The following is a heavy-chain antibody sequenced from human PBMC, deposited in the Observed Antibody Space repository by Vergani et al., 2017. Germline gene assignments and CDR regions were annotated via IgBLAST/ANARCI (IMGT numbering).Heavy chain of an antibody. CDR2: IIPILGIA. V-gene: IGHV1-69*04. CDR3: ARESRLWSGYYWFDY. J-gene: IGHJ4*02. D-gene: IGHD3-3*01. CDR1: GGTFSSYA. Sequence: QVQLVQSGAEVKKPGSSVKVSCKASGGTFSSYAISWVRQAPGQGLEWMGRIIPILGIANYAQKFQGRVTITADKSTSTAYMELSSLRSEDTAVYYCARESRLWSGYYWFDYWGQGTLVTVSS.